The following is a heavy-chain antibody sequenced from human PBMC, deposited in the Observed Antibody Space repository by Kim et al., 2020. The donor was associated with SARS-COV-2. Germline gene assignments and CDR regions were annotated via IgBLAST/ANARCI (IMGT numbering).Heavy chain of an antibody. V-gene: IGHV1-8*01. CDR3: ARAYCSGGSCYFDY. J-gene: IGHJ4*02. D-gene: IGHD2-15*01. Sequence: AQKFQGRVTMTRNTSISTAYMELSSLRSEDTAVYYCARAYCSGGSCYFDYWGQGTLVTVSS.